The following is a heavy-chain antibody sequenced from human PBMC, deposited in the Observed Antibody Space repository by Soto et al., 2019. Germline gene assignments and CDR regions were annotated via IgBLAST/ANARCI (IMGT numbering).Heavy chain of an antibody. J-gene: IGHJ5*02. CDR2: ISGSGGST. D-gene: IGHD3-16*01. CDR3: AKEYTVTTFGYNWFDP. Sequence: GGSLRLSCAASGFTFSSYAMGWVRQAPGKGLEWVSAISGSGGSTYYADSVKGRFTISRDNSKNTLYLQMNSLRAEDTAVYYCAKEYTVTTFGYNWFDPWGQGTLVTVSS. V-gene: IGHV3-23*01. CDR1: GFTFSSYA.